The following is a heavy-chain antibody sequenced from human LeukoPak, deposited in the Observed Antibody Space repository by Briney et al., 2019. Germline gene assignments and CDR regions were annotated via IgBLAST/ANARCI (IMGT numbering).Heavy chain of an antibody. CDR3: ARDQQQWLVLVDC. J-gene: IGHJ4*02. D-gene: IGHD6-19*01. CDR2: ISYDGSNK. CDR1: GFTFSSYA. V-gene: IGHV3-30-3*01. Sequence: GGSLRLSCAASGFTFSSYAMHWVRQAPGKGLEWVAVISYDGSNKYYADSVKGRFTISRDNSKNTLYLQMNSLRAEDTAVYYCARDQQQWLVLVDCWGQGTLVTVSS.